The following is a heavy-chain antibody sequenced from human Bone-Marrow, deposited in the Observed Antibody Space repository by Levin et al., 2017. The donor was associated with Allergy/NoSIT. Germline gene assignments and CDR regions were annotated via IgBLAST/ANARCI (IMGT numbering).Heavy chain of an antibody. CDR2: IYYSGST. CDR3: ARAWGSGSYLGGHFDY. V-gene: IGHV4-59*01. D-gene: IGHD3-10*01. J-gene: IGHJ4*02. CDR1: GGSISSYY. Sequence: PSETLSLTCTVSGGSISSYYWSWIRQPPGKGLEWIGYIYYSGSTNYNPSLKSRVTISVDTSKNQFSLKLSSVTAADTAVYYCARAWGSGSYLGGHFDYWGQGTLVTVSS.